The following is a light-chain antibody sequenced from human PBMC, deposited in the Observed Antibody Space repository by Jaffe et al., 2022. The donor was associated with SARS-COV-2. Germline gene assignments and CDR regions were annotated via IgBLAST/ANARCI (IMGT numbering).Light chain of an antibody. V-gene: IGLV1-40*01. J-gene: IGLJ3*02. CDR3: QSYDSSLSDWV. CDR2: GNS. Sequence: QSVLTQPPSVSGAPGQRVTISCTGSNSNIGAGYDVHWYQQRPGTAPKLLIFGNSNRPSGVPDRFSGSKSGTSTSLAITGLQAEDEADYYCQSYDSSLSDWVFGGGTKLTVL. CDR1: NSNIGAGYD.